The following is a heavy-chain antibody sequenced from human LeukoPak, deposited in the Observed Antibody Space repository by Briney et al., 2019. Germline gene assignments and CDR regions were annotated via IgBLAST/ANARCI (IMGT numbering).Heavy chain of an antibody. CDR2: ISSSSSYI. CDR1: GFTFSSYS. V-gene: IGHV3-21*01. D-gene: IGHD3-22*01. CDR3: ARAYYYDSSGVPYYFDY. Sequence: PGESLRLSCAASGFTFSSYSMNWVRQAPGKGLEWVSSISSSSSYIYYADSVKGRFTISRDNAKNSLYLQMNSLRAEDTAVYYCARAYYYDSSGVPYYFDYWGQGTLVTVSS. J-gene: IGHJ4*02.